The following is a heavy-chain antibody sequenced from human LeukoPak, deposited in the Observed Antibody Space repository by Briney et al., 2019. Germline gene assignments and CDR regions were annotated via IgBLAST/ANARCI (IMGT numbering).Heavy chain of an antibody. CDR3: ARQYTGVDY. J-gene: IGHJ4*02. CDR1: GGSISSSSYY. V-gene: IGHV4-39*01. D-gene: IGHD2-2*02. Sequence: SEALSLTCTVSGGSISSSSYYWGWIRQPPGKGLEWIGSIYYSGSTYYNPSLKSRVTISVDTSKSQFSLRLSSVTAADTAVYYCARQYTGVDYWGQGTLVTVSS. CDR2: IYYSGST.